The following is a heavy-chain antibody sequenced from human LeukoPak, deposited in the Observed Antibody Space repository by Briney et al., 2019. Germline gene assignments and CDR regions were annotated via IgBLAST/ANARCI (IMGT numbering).Heavy chain of an antibody. V-gene: IGHV3-21*01. CDR3: ARVYYDSDGYYYGYFDY. CDR2: ITSSSSFI. J-gene: IGHJ4*02. Sequence: PGGSLRLSCAASGFTFSSYTMNWVRQAPGKGLDWVSSITSSSSFIYYADSVKGRFTISRDNAKNSLYLQMNSLRAEDTAVYYCARVYYDSDGYYYGYFDYWGQGTLATVSS. CDR1: GFTFSSYT. D-gene: IGHD3-22*01.